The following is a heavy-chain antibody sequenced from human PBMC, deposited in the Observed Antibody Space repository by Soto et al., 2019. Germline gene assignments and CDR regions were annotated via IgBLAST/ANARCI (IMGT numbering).Heavy chain of an antibody. CDR2: IYWNDDK. V-gene: IGHV2-5*01. D-gene: IGHD3-10*01. Sequence: QITLKESGPTLVKPTQTLTLTCTFSGFSLSTSGVGVGWIRQPPGKALEWLALIYWNDDKRYSPSLKSRLTITKDTSKNQVVLTMTNMDPVDTATYPCAHVLLWFGAINWFDPWGQGTMVTVSS. CDR1: GFSLSTSGVG. J-gene: IGHJ5*02. CDR3: AHVLLWFGAINWFDP.